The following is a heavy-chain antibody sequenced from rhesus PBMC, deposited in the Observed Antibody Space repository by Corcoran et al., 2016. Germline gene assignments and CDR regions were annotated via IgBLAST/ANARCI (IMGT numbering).Heavy chain of an antibody. Sequence: QVQLQESGPGLVKPSETLSLTCAVSGGSFSSYWWSWISQPPGKGLEWIGEINGNSGRTNYNPSPKSRVTSSKDASKNQFALKLSSVTAADTAVYYCARYGIAAAPDDAFDFWGQGLRVTVSS. CDR1: GGSFSSYW. J-gene: IGHJ3*01. CDR2: INGNSGRT. CDR3: ARYGIAAAPDDAFDF. V-gene: IGHV4-80*01. D-gene: IGHD6-25*01.